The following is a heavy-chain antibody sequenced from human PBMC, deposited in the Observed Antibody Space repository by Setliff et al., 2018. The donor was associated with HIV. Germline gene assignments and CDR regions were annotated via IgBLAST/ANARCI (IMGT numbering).Heavy chain of an antibody. Sequence: SETLSLTCTVSGDSFSNYYWSWIRQPPGKGLEWIGYVFYTGSATYNPSLKSRVSISVDRSTNRFSLMLHSVTAADTAVYYCARGPSGGGFYYMDVWGKGTTVTVYS. V-gene: IGHV4-59*01. CDR1: GDSFSNYY. CDR2: VFYTGSA. J-gene: IGHJ6*03. D-gene: IGHD2-15*01. CDR3: ARGPSGGGFYYMDV.